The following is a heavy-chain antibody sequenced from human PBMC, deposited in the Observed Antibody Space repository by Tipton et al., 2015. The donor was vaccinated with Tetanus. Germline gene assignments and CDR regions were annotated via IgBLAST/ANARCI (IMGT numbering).Heavy chain of an antibody. CDR3: AKELWLVFGPLDY. D-gene: IGHD6-19*01. J-gene: IGHJ4*02. CDR1: RFAFSNYA. Sequence: GSLRLSCAASRFAFSNYAMGWVRQAPGKGLEWVSGIGGSGDSTYYADSVKGRFTISRDNSENTLYLQMTSLRAEDTAVYYCAKELWLVFGPLDYWGQGTLVTVSS. CDR2: IGGSGDST. V-gene: IGHV3-23*01.